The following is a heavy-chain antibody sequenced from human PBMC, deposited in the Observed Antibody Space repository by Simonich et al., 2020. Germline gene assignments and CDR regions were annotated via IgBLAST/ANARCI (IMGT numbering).Heavy chain of an antibody. CDR1: GYTFTGYY. Sequence: QVQLVQSGAEVKKPGASVKVSCKASGYTFTGYYMHWVRQAPGQGLEWRGWINPNSGGTNYAQKFQGRVTMTRDTSISTAYMELSRLSSDDTAVYYCARDLRGSYYYYYYMDVWGKGTTVTVSS. J-gene: IGHJ6*03. CDR2: INPNSGGT. D-gene: IGHD1-26*01. V-gene: IGHV1-2*02. CDR3: ARDLRGSYYYYYYMDV.